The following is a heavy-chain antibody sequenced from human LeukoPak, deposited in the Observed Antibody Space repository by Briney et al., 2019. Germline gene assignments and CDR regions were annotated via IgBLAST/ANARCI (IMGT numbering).Heavy chain of an antibody. CDR3: AREYDFWSGYFSHDAFDI. Sequence: SQTLSLTCTVSGGSISSGGYYWSWIRQHPGKGLEWIGYIYYSGSTYYNPSLKSRVTISVDTSKDQFSLKLSSVTAADTAVYYCAREYDFWSGYFSHDAFDIWAKGQWSPSLQ. CDR2: IYYSGST. D-gene: IGHD3-3*01. CDR1: GGSISSGGYY. V-gene: IGHV4-31*03. J-gene: IGHJ3*02.